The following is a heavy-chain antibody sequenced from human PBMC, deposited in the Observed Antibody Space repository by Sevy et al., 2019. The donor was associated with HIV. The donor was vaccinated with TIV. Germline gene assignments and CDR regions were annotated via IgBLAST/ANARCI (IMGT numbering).Heavy chain of an antibody. CDR2: ISYDGSNK. Sequence: GGSLRLSCAASGFTFSSYAMHWVRQAPGKGLEWVAVISYDGSNKYYADSVKGRFTISRDNSKNTRYLQMNSLRAEDTAVYDGSGDRGRGYYDSSGWFDYWGQGALVTVSS. CDR3: SGDRGRGYYDSSGWFDY. CDR1: GFTFSSYA. D-gene: IGHD3-22*01. V-gene: IGHV3-30*04. J-gene: IGHJ4*02.